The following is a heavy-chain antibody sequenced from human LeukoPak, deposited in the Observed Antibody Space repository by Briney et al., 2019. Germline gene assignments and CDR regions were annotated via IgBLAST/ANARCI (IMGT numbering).Heavy chain of an antibody. CDR1: GDSVSSNSAA. CDR2: TYYRSKWYN. D-gene: IGHD5-24*01. V-gene: IGHV6-1*01. Sequence: SQTLSLTCAISGDSVSSNSAACNWIRQSPSRGLEWLGRTYYRSKWYNEYTVSVKSRISINPDTSKNQFSLQLNSVTPEDTAVYYCARQGPTWPFDYWGQGTLVTVSS. CDR3: ARQGPTWPFDY. J-gene: IGHJ4*02.